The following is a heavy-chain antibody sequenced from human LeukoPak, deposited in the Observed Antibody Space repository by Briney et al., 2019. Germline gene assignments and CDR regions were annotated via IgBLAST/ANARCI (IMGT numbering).Heavy chain of an antibody. V-gene: IGHV3-74*01. CDR1: GFTFSNYW. CDR3: ARGTTGY. D-gene: IGHD1-1*01. Sequence: GGSLRLSCAASGFTFSNYWMHWVRQAPGKGLVWVSRISTDGSSTTYADSVKGRFTISRDNAKNTLYLQMNSLRAEDTAVYYCARGTTGYWGQGTLVTVSS. CDR2: ISTDGSST. J-gene: IGHJ4*02.